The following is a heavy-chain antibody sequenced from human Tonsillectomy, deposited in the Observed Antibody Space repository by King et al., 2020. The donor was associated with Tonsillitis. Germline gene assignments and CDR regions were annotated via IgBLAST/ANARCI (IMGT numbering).Heavy chain of an antibody. Sequence: VQLVESGGGLVQPGGSLRLSCAASGFTFSDHYMDWVRQAPGKGLEWGCRTRNKANSYTTEYAAFVKGRFTISRDDSKNSLYLQMNSLKTEDTAVYYCARVFRGYYQRGNYFDYWGQGALVTVSS. CDR2: TRNKANSYTT. D-gene: IGHD2/OR15-2a*01. J-gene: IGHJ4*02. V-gene: IGHV3-72*01. CDR1: GFTFSDHY. CDR3: ARVFRGYYQRGNYFDY.